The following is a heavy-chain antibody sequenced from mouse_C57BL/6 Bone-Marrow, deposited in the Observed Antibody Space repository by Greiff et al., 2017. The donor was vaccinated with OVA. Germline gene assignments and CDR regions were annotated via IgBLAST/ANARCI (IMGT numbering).Heavy chain of an antibody. V-gene: IGHV1-64*01. D-gene: IGHD3-2*02. CDR1: CYTFTSYW. J-gene: IGHJ3*01. CDR3: ARELRLRQWFAY. CDR2: IHPNSGST. Sequence: VQLQQPGAELVKPGASVKLSCKASCYTFTSYWMHWVKQRPGQGLEWIGMIHPNSGSTNYNEKFKSKATLTVDKSSSTAYMQLSSLTSEDSAVYYCARELRLRQWFAYWGQGTLVTVSA.